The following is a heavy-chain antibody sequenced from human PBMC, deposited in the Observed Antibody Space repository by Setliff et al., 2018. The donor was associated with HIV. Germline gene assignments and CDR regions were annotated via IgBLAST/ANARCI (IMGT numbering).Heavy chain of an antibody. J-gene: IGHJ4*02. Sequence: SETLSLTCTVSGYSISSGYYWGWIRLPPGKGLEWIGDIYHSGFTIYNPSLKGRVTLSLDTSKNKFSLKVTSVTSADTAVYYCAKGAGFYGDYTFDYWGQGNLVTVSS. CDR1: GYSISSGYY. CDR3: AKGAGFYGDYTFDY. D-gene: IGHD4-17*01. V-gene: IGHV4-38-2*02. CDR2: IYHSGFT.